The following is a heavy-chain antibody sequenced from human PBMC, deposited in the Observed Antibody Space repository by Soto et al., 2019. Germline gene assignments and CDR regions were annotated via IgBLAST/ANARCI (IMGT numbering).Heavy chain of an antibody. CDR3: AKGFSGSRYYNWFDP. D-gene: IGHD2-15*01. V-gene: IGHV1-2*04. J-gene: IGHJ5*02. CDR2: INPNTGGT. CDR1: GYTFTGYY. Sequence: ASVKVSCKASGYTFTGYYMHWVRQAPGQGLEWMGWINPNTGGTNYAQKFQGWVTMTRNTSISTAYMELSSLRVEDTAVYFCAKGFSGSRYYNWFDPWGQGTLVTVSS.